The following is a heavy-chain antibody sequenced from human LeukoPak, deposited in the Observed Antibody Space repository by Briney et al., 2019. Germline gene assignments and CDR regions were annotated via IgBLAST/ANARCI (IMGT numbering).Heavy chain of an antibody. Sequence: GRSLRLSCAASRFTFSAYAMTWVRQAPGKGLEWVSSIGSDNKPHYSESVKGRFAISRDNSKSMLFLQLNSLRAEDTALYYCARDLHYYVAMDVGGQGTTVTVSS. D-gene: IGHD3-10*02. CDR1: RFTFSAYA. CDR2: IGSDNKP. CDR3: ARDLHYYVAMDV. V-gene: IGHV3-23*01. J-gene: IGHJ6*02.